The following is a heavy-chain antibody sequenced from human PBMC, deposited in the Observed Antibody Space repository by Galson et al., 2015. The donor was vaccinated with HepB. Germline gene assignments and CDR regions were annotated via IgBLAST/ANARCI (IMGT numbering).Heavy chain of an antibody. CDR2: ISGDSRNT. J-gene: IGHJ4*02. V-gene: IGHV1-18*04. D-gene: IGHD1-14*01. CDR1: GYTFSTYG. CDR3: ARDTGFDRKGGRSDY. Sequence: SVKVSCKASGYTFSTYGIIWVRQAPGQGLEWLGWISGDSRNTKYSQKLRGRVSLTTEASTNTAYMDLRSLRFDDTAVYYCARDTGFDRKGGRSDYWGQGTLVTASS.